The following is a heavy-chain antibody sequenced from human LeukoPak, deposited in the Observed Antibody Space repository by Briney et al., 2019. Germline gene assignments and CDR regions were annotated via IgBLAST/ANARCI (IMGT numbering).Heavy chain of an antibody. V-gene: IGHV4-34*01. CDR1: GGSFSGYY. CDR3: AGGRPWRRAFDI. Sequence: PSETLSLTCAVYGGSFSGYYWSWIRQPPGKGLEWIGEINHSGSTNYNPSLKSRVTISVDTSKNQFSLKLSSVTAADTAVYYCAGGRPWRRAFDIWGQGTMVTVSS. J-gene: IGHJ3*02. CDR2: INHSGST. D-gene: IGHD5-24*01.